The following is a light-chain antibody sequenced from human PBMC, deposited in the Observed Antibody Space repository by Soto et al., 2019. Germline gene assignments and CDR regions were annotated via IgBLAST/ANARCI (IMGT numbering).Light chain of an antibody. V-gene: IGKV1-39*01. CDR2: LTS. J-gene: IGKJ2*01. CDR3: QQSYSTPYS. CDR1: RSIGNS. Sequence: DIEMTQSPSSLSASVGVRVTITFLAIRSIGNSLTWYQQRPESVPKLLIYLTSILQSAVPSRFSVSGSGTDFSLTISSLQPEDFATYYCQQSYSTPYSVGQGTNLEIK.